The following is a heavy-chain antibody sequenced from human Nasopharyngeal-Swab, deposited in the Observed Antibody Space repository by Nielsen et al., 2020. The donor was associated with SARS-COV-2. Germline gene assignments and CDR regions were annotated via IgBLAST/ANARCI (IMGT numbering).Heavy chain of an antibody. CDR3: ARGHRRTTVTNYWYFDL. Sequence: WIRQPPGKGLEWIGEINHSGSTNYNPSLKSRVTISVDTSKNQFSLKLGSVTAADTAVYYCARGHRRTTVTNYWYFDLWGRGTLVTVSS. J-gene: IGHJ2*01. D-gene: IGHD4-17*01. V-gene: IGHV4-34*01. CDR2: INHSGST.